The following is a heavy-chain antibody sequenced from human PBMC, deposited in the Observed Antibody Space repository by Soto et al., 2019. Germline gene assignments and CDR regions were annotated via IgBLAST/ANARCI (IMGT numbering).Heavy chain of an antibody. D-gene: IGHD3-22*01. J-gene: IGHJ6*02. CDR2: FDPEDGET. CDR3: ATARSSGLGYYYYGMDV. V-gene: IGHV1-24*01. Sequence: ASVKVSCKVSGYTLTELSMHWVRQAPGKGLEWMGGFDPEDGETIYAQKFQGRVTITEDTSTDTAYMELSSLRSEDTAVYYCATARSSGLGYYYYGMDVWGQGTTVTVSS. CDR1: GYTLTELS.